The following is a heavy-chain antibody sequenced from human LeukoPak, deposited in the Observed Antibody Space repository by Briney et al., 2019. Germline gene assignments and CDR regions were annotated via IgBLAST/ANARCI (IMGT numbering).Heavy chain of an antibody. J-gene: IGHJ4*02. V-gene: IGHV4-30-4*01. D-gene: IGHD3-22*01. CDR3: ARGGEVVVALDY. CDR2: IYYSGST. CDR1: GGSISSGDYY. Sequence: PSQTLSLTCTVSGGSISSGDYYWSWIRQPPGKGLEWIGYIYYSGSTYYNPSLKSRVTISVDTSKNQFSLKLSSVTAADTAVYYCARGGEVVVALDYWGQGTLVTVSP.